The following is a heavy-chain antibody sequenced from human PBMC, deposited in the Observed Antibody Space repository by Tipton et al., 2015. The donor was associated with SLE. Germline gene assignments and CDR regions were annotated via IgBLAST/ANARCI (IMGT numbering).Heavy chain of an antibody. CDR2: INHSGST. D-gene: IGHD2-8*01. V-gene: IGHV4-34*01. CDR3: VRLRSKVLIDY. J-gene: IGHJ4*02. CDR1: GGSFSGYS. Sequence: TLSLTCAVYGGSFSGYSWTWIRQPPGKGLEWIGEINHSGSTDYSPSLKSRVTISVESSKNLFSLKVTSVTAADAAVYYCVRLRSKVLIDYWGQGTLVTVSS.